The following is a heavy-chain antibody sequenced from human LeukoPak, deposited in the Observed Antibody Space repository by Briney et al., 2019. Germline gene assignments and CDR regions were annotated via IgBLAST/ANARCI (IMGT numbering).Heavy chain of an antibody. J-gene: IGHJ3*02. CDR1: GFTFSGSA. Sequence: LPGGSLRLSCAASGFTFSGSAMHWVRQASGKGLEWVGRIRSKANSYATAYAASVKGRFTISRDDSKNTAYLQMNSLKTEDTAVYYCTVGAPLDAFDIWGQGTMVTVSS. CDR3: TVGAPLDAFDI. D-gene: IGHD3-10*01. CDR2: IRSKANSYAT. V-gene: IGHV3-73*01.